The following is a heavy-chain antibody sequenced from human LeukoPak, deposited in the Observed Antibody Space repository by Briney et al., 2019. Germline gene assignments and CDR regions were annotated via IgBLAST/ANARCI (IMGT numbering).Heavy chain of an antibody. CDR3: ARDYGNYYYYGMDV. CDR1: GGSISSSNW. J-gene: IGHJ6*02. V-gene: IGHV4-4*02. D-gene: IGHD3-16*01. CDR2: IYHSGST. Sequence: KPSETLSLTCAVSGGSISSSNWWSWVRQPPGKGLEWIGEIYHSGSTNYNPSLKSRVTISVDKSKNQFSLKLSSVTAADTAVYYCARDYGNYYYYGMDVWGQGTTVTVSS.